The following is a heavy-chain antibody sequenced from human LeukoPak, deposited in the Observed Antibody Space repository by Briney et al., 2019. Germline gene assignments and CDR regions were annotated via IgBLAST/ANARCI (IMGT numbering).Heavy chain of an antibody. D-gene: IGHD2-15*01. J-gene: IGHJ5*02. CDR1: GGSFSGYY. V-gene: IGHV4-34*01. CDR2: INHSGST. CDR3: ARRDRVSSTQQRYCSGGSCYHNARNWFDP. Sequence: SETLSLTCAVYGGSFSGYYWSWIRQPPGKGLEWIGEINHSGSTNYNPSLRSRVTISVDTSKNQFSLKLSSVTAADTAVYYCARRDRVSSTQQRYCSGGSCYHNARNWFDPWGQGTLVTVSS.